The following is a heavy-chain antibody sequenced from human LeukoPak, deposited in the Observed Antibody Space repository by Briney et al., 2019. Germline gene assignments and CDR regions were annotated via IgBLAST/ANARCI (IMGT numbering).Heavy chain of an antibody. CDR2: ISGYNGNT. J-gene: IGHJ6*03. Sequence: ASVKVSCKASGYTFTSYGISWVRQAPGQGLEWMGWISGYNGNTNYAQKLQGRVTMTTDASTSTAYMELRSLRSEDTAVYYCARVYSSSWYAYYYYYMDVWGKGTTVTISS. CDR1: GYTFTSYG. D-gene: IGHD6-13*01. CDR3: ARVYSSSWYAYYYYYMDV. V-gene: IGHV1-18*01.